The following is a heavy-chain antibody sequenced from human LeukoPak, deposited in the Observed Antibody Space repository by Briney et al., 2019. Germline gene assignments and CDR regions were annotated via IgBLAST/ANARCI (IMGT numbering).Heavy chain of an antibody. V-gene: IGHV4-59*01. Sequence: PSETLSLTCTVSGGSISSYYWSWIRQPPGTGLEWIGYIYYSGSTNYNPSLKSRVTISVDTSKNQFSLKLSSVTAADTAVYYCARVSRRLNYDILTGYPYYFDYWGQGTLVTVSS. CDR2: IYYSGST. CDR1: GGSISSYY. CDR3: ARVSRRLNYDILTGYPYYFDY. D-gene: IGHD3-9*01. J-gene: IGHJ4*02.